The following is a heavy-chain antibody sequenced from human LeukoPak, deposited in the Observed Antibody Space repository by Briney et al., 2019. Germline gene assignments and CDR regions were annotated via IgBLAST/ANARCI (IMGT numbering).Heavy chain of an antibody. CDR3: ATVSTVVTVYDAFGI. D-gene: IGHD4-23*01. CDR1: GYTLTELS. J-gene: IGHJ3*02. CDR2: FDPEDGET. V-gene: IGHV1-24*01. Sequence: ASVKVSCKVSGYTLTELSMHWVRQAPGKGLEWMGGFDPEDGETIYAQKFQGRVTMTEDTSTDTAYMELSSLRSEDTAVYYCATVSTVVTVYDAFGIWGQGTMVTVSS.